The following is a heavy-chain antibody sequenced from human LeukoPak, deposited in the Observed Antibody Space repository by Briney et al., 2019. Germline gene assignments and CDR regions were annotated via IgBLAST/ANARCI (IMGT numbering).Heavy chain of an antibody. CDR2: ISYDGSNK. CDR1: GFTFSSYG. V-gene: IGHV3-30*03. CDR3: ARDFGWLSGFDY. D-gene: IGHD3-9*01. J-gene: IGHJ4*02. Sequence: PGGSLRLSCAASGFTFSSYGMHWVRQAPGKGLEWVAVISYDGSNKYYAGSVKGRFTISRDNSKNTLYLQMNSLRGEDMAIYYCARDFGWLSGFDYWGQGTLVTVSS.